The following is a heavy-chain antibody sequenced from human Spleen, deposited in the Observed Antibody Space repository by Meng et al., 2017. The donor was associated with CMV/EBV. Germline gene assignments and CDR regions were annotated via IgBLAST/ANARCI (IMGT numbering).Heavy chain of an antibody. CDR3: AKERRDTSGAFFDY. CDR2: IWFDGSKE. V-gene: IGHV3-33*06. CDR1: GFTFSTYG. Sequence: AFGFTFSTYGMHWVRQAPGKGLEWVAFIWFDGSKEYYADSVKGRFTISRDNSKNTLYLQMNSLRGEDTAVYYCAKERRDTSGAFFDYWGQGTLVTVSS. J-gene: IGHJ4*02.